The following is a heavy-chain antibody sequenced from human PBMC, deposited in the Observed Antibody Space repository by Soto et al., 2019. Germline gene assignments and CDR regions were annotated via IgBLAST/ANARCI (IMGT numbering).Heavy chain of an antibody. V-gene: IGHV3-74*01. CDR2: MNSDGSST. Sequence: PGWSLRLSCAASGFTFSSYWMHWVRQAPGKGLVWVSRMNSDGSSTSYADSVKGRFTITRDNDKNTLYLQMNSLRAEDTAVYYCTSLTSWGQGTLVTVSS. J-gene: IGHJ5*02. D-gene: IGHD3-9*01. CDR1: GFTFSSYW. CDR3: TSLTS.